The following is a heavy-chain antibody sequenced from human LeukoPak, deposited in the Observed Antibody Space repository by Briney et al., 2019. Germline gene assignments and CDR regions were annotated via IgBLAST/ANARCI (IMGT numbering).Heavy chain of an antibody. CDR2: ISSSSSYI. V-gene: IGHV3-21*01. CDR3: ARGAPYYYDSSGYYPGHAFDI. J-gene: IGHJ3*02. CDR1: GFTFSSYS. D-gene: IGHD3-22*01. Sequence: GGSLRLSCAASGFTFSSYSMNWVRQAPGKGLEWVSSISSSSSYIYYADSVKGRFTISRDNSKNTLYLQMNSLRAEDTAVYYCARGAPYYYDSSGYYPGHAFDIWGQGTMVTVSS.